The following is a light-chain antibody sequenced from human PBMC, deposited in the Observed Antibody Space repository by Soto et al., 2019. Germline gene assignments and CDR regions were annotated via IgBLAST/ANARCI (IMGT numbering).Light chain of an antibody. CDR3: MQALQTPIN. Sequence: LSQPPLSLSATPGDPASMSCRASQSLLHTNAYHYLDWYLQKPGQSPQLLIYLGSNRASGVPDRFSASGSGTDFTLKITRVEAEDVGVYYCMQALQTPINCGQGTQLEIK. CDR1: QSLLHTNAYHY. V-gene: IGKV2-28*01. J-gene: IGKJ5*01. CDR2: LGS.